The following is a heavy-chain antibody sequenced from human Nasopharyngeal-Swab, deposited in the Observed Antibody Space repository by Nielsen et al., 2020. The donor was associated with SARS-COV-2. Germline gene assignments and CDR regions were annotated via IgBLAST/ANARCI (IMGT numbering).Heavy chain of an antibody. D-gene: IGHD3-22*01. V-gene: IGHV1-69*04. CDR3: ASQGGGDYYDSRRYYNYVMDV. Sequence: SVKVSCKASGGTFSGYAISWVRQAPGQGLEWMGRIIPIFGIANYAQQLQGRVTITADKSTSTAYMELSSLRSADTAVYYCASQGGGDYYDSRRYYNYVMDVWGQGTTVTVSS. CDR1: GGTFSGYA. J-gene: IGHJ6*02. CDR2: IIPIFGIA.